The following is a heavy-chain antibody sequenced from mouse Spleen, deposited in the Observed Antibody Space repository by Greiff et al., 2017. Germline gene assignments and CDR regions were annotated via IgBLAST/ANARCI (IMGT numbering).Heavy chain of an antibody. V-gene: IGHV5-16*01. Sequence: EVMLVESEGGLVQPGSSMKLSCTASGFTFSDYYMAWVRQVPEKGLEWVANINYDGSSTYYLDSLKSRFIISRDNAKNILYLQMSSLKSEDTATYYCARDGLLLDYWGQGTTLTVSS. CDR2: INYDGSST. CDR1: GFTFSDYY. J-gene: IGHJ2*01. D-gene: IGHD1-1*01. CDR3: ARDGLLLDY.